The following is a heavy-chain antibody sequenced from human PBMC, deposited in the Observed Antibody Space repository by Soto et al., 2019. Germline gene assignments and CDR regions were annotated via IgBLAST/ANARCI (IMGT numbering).Heavy chain of an antibody. CDR1: GFTFTSSA. CDR2: IVVGSGNT. CDR3: PRNTREEYSGYYYYYDMDV. Sequence: SVKVSCKASGFTFTSSAMQWVRQARGQRLEWIGWIVVGSGNTNYAQKFQGWVTMTRDTSISTAYMELSRLRSDDTAVYYCPRNTREEYSGYYYYYDMDVWGQGTTVTVS. D-gene: IGHD1-26*01. J-gene: IGHJ6*02. V-gene: IGHV1-58*02.